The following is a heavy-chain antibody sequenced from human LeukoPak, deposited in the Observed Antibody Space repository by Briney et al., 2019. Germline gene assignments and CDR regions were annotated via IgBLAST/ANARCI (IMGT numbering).Heavy chain of an antibody. CDR2: ISSSSSYI. CDR1: GFTFSAYS. CDR3: AREEAVAGTKEYFDY. D-gene: IGHD6-19*01. J-gene: IGHJ4*02. V-gene: IGHV3-21*01. Sequence: GGSLRLSCAASGFTFSAYSMNWVRQAPGKGLEWVSSISSSSSYIYYADSVKGRFTISRDNAKNSLYLQMNSLRAEDTAVYYRAREEAVAGTKEYFDYWGQGTLVTVSS.